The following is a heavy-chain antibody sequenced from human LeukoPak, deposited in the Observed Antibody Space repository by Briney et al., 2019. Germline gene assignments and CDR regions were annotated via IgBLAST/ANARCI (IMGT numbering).Heavy chain of an antibody. J-gene: IGHJ5*02. Sequence: SETLSLTCAVYGGSFSGYYWSWVRQPPGKGLEWVGEINHSGSTNYNPSLKSGVTISVDTSKTQFSLKLSSVTAADTAVYYCARGRRRLNWFDPWGQGTLVTVSS. V-gene: IGHV4-34*01. CDR3: ARGRRRLNWFDP. D-gene: IGHD3-22*01. CDR2: INHSGST. CDR1: GGSFSGYY.